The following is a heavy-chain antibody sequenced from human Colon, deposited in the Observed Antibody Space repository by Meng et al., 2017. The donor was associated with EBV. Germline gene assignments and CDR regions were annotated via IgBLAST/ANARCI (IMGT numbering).Heavy chain of an antibody. CDR3: ARHFINWFDP. J-gene: IGHJ5*02. Sequence: QLQESGPGLGKLSEALSLPGTVLGGSIGSYYWSWIRQPPGKGLEWIGYIYYSGSTNYNPSLKSRVTISVDTSKNQFSLKLSSVTAADTAVYYCARHFINWFDPWGQGTLVTVSS. CDR1: GGSIGSYY. CDR2: IYYSGST. V-gene: IGHV4-59*08.